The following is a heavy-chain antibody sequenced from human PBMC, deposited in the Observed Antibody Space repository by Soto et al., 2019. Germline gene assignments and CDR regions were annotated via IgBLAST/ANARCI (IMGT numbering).Heavy chain of an antibody. J-gene: IGHJ4*02. D-gene: IGHD3-3*01. CDR2: IYPSGSP. CDR1: GGSISNYY. V-gene: IGHV4-4*07. CDR3: ARDDFWGGRPHDY. Sequence: SETLSLTCTVSGGSISNYYWSWIRQPPGKGLEWIGRIYPSGSPNYNPSLKSRVTISVDTSNNQFSLKLKLTSVTAADTAVYYCARDDFWGGRPHDYWGQGILVTVSS.